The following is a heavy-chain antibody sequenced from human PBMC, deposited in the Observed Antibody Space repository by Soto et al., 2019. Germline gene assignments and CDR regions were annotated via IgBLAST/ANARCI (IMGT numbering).Heavy chain of an antibody. Sequence: QVQLVQSGAEVKKPGASVKVSCKASGYTFTSYYMHWVRQAPGQGLEWMGIINPSGGSTSYAQKFQGGVAMTRDTSTSTVYMELRSLRSEETAVYYCARERRCGELLYKICCYGMDVWGQGTTVTVSS. D-gene: IGHD3-10*01. CDR1: GYTFTSYY. CDR3: ARERRCGELLYKICCYGMDV. CDR2: INPSGGST. J-gene: IGHJ6*02. V-gene: IGHV1-46*03.